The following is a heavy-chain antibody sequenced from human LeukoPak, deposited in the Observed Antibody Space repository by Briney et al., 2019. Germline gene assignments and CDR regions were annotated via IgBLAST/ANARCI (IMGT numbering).Heavy chain of an antibody. V-gene: IGHV3-23*01. Sequence: GGSLRLSCAASGFTFSSYAMSWVRQAPGKGLEWVSAISGSGGSTFYADSVKGRFTISRDNSMDTLYLQMSSLRAEDTAVYYCAKDRGRYYDSSGYYWGYYFDSWGQGILVTVST. CDR1: GFTFSSYA. D-gene: IGHD3-22*01. CDR3: AKDRGRYYDSSGYYWGYYFDS. CDR2: ISGSGGST. J-gene: IGHJ4*02.